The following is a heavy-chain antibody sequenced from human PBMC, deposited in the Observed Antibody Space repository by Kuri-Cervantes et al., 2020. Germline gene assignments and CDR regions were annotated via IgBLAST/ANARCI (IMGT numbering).Heavy chain of an antibody. Sequence: SETLSLTCAISGDSVSSNSAAWNWIRESPSRGLEWLGRTYYRSKWYKDYAVSVKSRITINPDTSKSHFSLKLSSVTAADTAVYYCARGTAYNFWSGKYYFDNWGQGTLVTVSS. CDR2: TYYRSKWYK. J-gene: IGHJ4*02. CDR1: GDSVSSNSAA. CDR3: ARGTAYNFWSGKYYFDN. D-gene: IGHD3-3*01. V-gene: IGHV6-1*01.